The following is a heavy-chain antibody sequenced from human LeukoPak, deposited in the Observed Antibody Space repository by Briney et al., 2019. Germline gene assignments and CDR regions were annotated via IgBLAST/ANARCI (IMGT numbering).Heavy chain of an antibody. CDR1: GGSISSGTYY. V-gene: IGHV4-39*07. CDR3: ARDRRGAMVRGAFDI. J-gene: IGHJ3*02. Sequence: SETLSLTCTVSGGSISSGTYYWGWIRQPPGKGLEWIGEINHSGSTNYNPSLKSRVTISVDTSKNQFSLKLSSVTAADTAVYYCARDRRGAMVRGAFDIWGQGTMVTVSS. CDR2: INHSGST. D-gene: IGHD3-10*01.